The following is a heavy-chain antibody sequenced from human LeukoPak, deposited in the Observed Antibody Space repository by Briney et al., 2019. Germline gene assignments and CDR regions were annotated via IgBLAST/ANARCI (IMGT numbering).Heavy chain of an antibody. CDR1: GFTFSSYA. V-gene: IGHV3-23*01. CDR2: ISGSADST. J-gene: IGHJ4*02. Sequence: GWSLRLSCAASGFTFSSYAMTWVRQAPGRGLEWVSAISGSADSTYYADSVKGRFTISRDNSKNTLYLQMNSLRAEDTAVYYCAKDQRRGYCSSTSCYIDYWGQGTLVTVSS. CDR3: AKDQRRGYCSSTSCYIDY. D-gene: IGHD2-2*02.